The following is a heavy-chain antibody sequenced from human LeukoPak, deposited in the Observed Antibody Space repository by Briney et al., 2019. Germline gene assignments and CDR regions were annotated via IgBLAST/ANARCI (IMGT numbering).Heavy chain of an antibody. J-gene: IGHJ4*02. CDR2: ISAYNGNT. V-gene: IGHV1-18*01. Sequence: ASVKVSCKASGYTFNSYGISWVRQAPGQGLEWMGWISAYNGNTNYAQKLQGRVTMTTDTSTSTAYMELRSLRSDDTAVYYCARDQSITGMGTRGDYWGQGTLVTVSS. CDR3: ARDQSITGMGTRGDY. D-gene: IGHD1-20*01. CDR1: GYTFNSYG.